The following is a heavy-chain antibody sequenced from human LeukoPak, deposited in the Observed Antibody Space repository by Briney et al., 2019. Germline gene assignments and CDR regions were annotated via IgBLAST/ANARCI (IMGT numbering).Heavy chain of an antibody. CDR1: GFTFSSYS. CDR2: ISGSGGST. V-gene: IGHV3-23*01. CDR3: ASSLEGVLWFGDPGYYMDV. D-gene: IGHD3-10*01. Sequence: GGSLRLSCAASGFTFSSYSMSWVRQAPGKGREWVSAISGSGGSTYYADSVKGRFTISRNNSKNTLYLQMNSLRAEDTAVYYCASSLEGVLWFGDPGYYMDVWGKGTTVTISS. J-gene: IGHJ6*03.